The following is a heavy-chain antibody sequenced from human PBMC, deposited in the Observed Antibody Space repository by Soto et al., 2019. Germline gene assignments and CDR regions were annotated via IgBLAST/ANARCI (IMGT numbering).Heavy chain of an antibody. J-gene: IGHJ6*02. CDR2: IYYSGST. CDR1: GGSISSGGYY. CDR3: ARDYGSGSYPDVAYGMDV. D-gene: IGHD3-10*01. V-gene: IGHV4-30-4*01. Sequence: SETLSLTCTVSGGSISSGGYYWSWIRQHPGTGLEWIGYIYYSGSTYYNPSLKSRVTISVDTSKNQFSLKLSSVTAADTAVYYCARDYGSGSYPDVAYGMDVWGQGTTVTVSS.